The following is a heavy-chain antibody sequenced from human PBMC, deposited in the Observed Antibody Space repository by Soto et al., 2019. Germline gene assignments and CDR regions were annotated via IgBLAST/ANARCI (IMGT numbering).Heavy chain of an antibody. CDR1: GGSFSGYY. Sequence: SETLSLTCAVYGGSFSGYYWSWIRQPPGKGLEWIGEINHSGSTNYNPSLKSRVTISVDTSKNQFSLKLSSVTAADTAVYYCASRTYYDFWGGYYTGNFDYWGQGTLVTVSS. CDR2: INHSGST. D-gene: IGHD3-3*01. CDR3: ASRTYYDFWGGYYTGNFDY. V-gene: IGHV4-34*01. J-gene: IGHJ4*02.